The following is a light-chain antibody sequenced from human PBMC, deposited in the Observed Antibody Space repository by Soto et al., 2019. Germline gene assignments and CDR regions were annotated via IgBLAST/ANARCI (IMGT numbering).Light chain of an antibody. CDR2: KAS. V-gene: IGKV1-5*03. CDR1: QSISSW. J-gene: IGKJ3*01. Sequence: DTQMTQYPSTLSASVGDRVTITCRASQSISSWLAWYQHKPGKAPKLLIYKASSLESGVPSRFSGSGSGTEFTLTISSLQTDDFATYYCQQYNGFPFTFGPGTKGDIK. CDR3: QQYNGFPFT.